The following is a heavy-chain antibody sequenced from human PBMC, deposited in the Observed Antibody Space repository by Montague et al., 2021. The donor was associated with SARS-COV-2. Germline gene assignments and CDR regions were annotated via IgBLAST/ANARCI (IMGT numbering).Heavy chain of an antibody. D-gene: IGHD3-22*01. V-gene: IGHV4-34*01. CDR3: ARGRIEVSMIVVVLTGASYYMDV. Sequence: SETLSLTSAVYGGSFSGHYWSWIRQPPGKGLKWIGEINNSGSTNYNPSLKSRVTISVDTSKNQFSLKLHSVTAADTAVYYCARGRIEVSMIVVVLTGASYYMDVWGKGTTVTVSS. J-gene: IGHJ6*03. CDR2: INNSGST. CDR1: GGSFSGHY.